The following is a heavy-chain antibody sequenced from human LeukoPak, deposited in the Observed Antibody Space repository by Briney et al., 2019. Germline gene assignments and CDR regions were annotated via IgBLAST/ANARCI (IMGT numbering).Heavy chain of an antibody. CDR1: GYTFTGYH. CDR2: INPSGGST. J-gene: IGHJ2*01. V-gene: IGHV1-46*01. D-gene: IGHD1-1*01. CDR3: ARDGRTGTAGWYFDL. Sequence: ASVKVSCKASGYTFTGYHMHWVRQAPGQGLEWMGIINPSGGSTTYAEKFQGRVTMTRDTSTSTVYMELSSLRSEDTAVYYCARDGRTGTAGWYFDLWGRGTLVTVSS.